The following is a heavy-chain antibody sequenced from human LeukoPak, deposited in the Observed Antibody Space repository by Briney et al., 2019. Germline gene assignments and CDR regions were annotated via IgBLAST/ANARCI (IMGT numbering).Heavy chain of an antibody. V-gene: IGHV3-30*04. Sequence: GGSLRLSCVASGFSFSTSAMHWVRQAQGKGLEWVTILSNDGSYTYYADSVKGRFTVSRDNSKNTLFLEMDSLRPEDTATYFCARDRKSGGGTALEDWGQGTLVTVSS. D-gene: IGHD2-15*01. J-gene: IGHJ4*02. CDR2: LSNDGSYT. CDR1: GFSFSTSA. CDR3: ARDRKSGGGTALED.